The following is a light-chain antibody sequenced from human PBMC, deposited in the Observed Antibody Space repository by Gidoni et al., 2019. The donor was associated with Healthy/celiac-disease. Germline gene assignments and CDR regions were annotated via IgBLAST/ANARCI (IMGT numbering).Light chain of an antibody. J-gene: IGKJ2*01. V-gene: IGKV3-11*01. CDR1: QSVSSY. Sequence: EIVLTQSPATLALSPGERATLSCRASQSVSSYLAWYQQKPGQAPRLLIYDASNRATGIPARFSGSGXXTDFTLTISSLEPEDFAVYYCQQRSNWPXXTFGQGTKLEIK. CDR3: QQRSNWPXXT. CDR2: DAS.